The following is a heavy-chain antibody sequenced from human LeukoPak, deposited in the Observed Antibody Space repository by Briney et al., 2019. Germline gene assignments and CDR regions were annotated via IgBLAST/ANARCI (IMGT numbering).Heavy chain of an antibody. V-gene: IGHV4-59*01. J-gene: IGHJ5*02. CDR1: GGSISSYY. D-gene: IGHD6-19*01. CDR2: MYRTGST. CDR3: AREGTYGWYNWFDP. Sequence: SETLSLTCTVSGGSISSYYWSWIRQPPGKGLEWIGYMYRTGSTNYNPSLKSQVTITPDTSKNQFSLRLTSVTAADTAVYYCAREGTYGWYNWFDPWGQGTLVTVSS.